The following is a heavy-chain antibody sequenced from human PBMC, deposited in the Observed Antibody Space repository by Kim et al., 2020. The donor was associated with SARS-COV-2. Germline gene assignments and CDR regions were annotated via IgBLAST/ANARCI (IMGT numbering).Heavy chain of an antibody. V-gene: IGHV5-51*01. D-gene: IGHD3-10*01. CDR1: GYSFTSYW. CDR2: IYPGDSDT. J-gene: IGHJ4*02. CDR3: ARLGRLDGSGSYYIQYYFDY. Sequence: GESLKISCKGSGYSFTSYWIGWVRQMPGKGLEWMGIIYPGDSDTRYSPSFQGQVTISADKSISTAYLQWSSLKASDTAMYYCARLGRLDGSGSYYIQYYFDYCGQGTLVTVSS.